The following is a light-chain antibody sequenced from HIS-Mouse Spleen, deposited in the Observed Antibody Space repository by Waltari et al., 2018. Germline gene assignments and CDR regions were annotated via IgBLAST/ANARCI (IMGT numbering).Light chain of an antibody. V-gene: IGLV3-21*03. CDR3: QVWDSSSDHREV. J-gene: IGLJ2*01. CDR2: DDR. CDR1: NLGSKS. Sequence: SYLLTQPPSVSVAPGKTARITCGGNNLGSKSVHWYQQKPGQAPVLVVYDDRDRPSGSPERFYVSSSGNTATLTISRVEAGDEADYYCQVWDSSSDHREVFGGGTKLTVL.